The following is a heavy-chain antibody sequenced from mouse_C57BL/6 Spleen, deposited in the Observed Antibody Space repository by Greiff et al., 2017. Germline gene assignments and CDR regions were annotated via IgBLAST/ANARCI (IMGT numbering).Heavy chain of an antibody. Sequence: EVKLVESGGGLVKPGGSLKLSCAASGFTFSSYTMSWVRQTPEKRLEWVATISGGGGNTYYPDSVKGRFTISRDKTKNTRYLQMSSLRSEDTALYYCARRGPFDYWGQGTTLTVSS. CDR1: GFTFSSYT. CDR2: ISGGGGNT. V-gene: IGHV5-9*01. CDR3: ARRGPFDY. J-gene: IGHJ2*01.